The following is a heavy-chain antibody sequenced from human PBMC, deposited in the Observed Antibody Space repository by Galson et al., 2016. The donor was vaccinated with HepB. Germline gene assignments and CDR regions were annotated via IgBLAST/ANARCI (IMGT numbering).Heavy chain of an antibody. CDR2: ISYDGSNE. Sequence: SLRLSCAASGFTFSSYGIHWVRQAPGKGLEWVAVISYDGSNEYYADSMQGRFTISRDNSKNTPYLQVNSLRAEDTAIYYCARDGSGNPDYYYSFDVWGQGTTVIVSS. J-gene: IGHJ6*02. V-gene: IGHV3-30*03. CDR1: GFTFSSYG. D-gene: IGHD3-10*01. CDR3: ARDGSGNPDYYYSFDV.